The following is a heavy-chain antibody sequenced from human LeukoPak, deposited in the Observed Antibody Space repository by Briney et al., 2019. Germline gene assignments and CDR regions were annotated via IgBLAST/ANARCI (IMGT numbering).Heavy chain of an antibody. Sequence: GESLEISCKGSGYTFSNYWIAWVCQMPGKGLEWMGIIYPGDSDARYSPSFQGQVTISADKSINTAYLQWSSLKVSDTAIYYCARGSGSGTYYTYYFDHWGQGTQVTASS. CDR3: ARGSGSGTYYTYYFDH. D-gene: IGHD3-10*01. CDR1: GYTFSNYW. CDR2: IYPGDSDA. J-gene: IGHJ4*02. V-gene: IGHV5-51*01.